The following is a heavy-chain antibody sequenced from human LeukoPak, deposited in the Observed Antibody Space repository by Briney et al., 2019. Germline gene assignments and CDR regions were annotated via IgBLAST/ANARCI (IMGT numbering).Heavy chain of an antibody. D-gene: IGHD6-19*01. CDR1: GYTFTSYD. CDR2: MNPNSGNT. CDR3: ARGSFSSGWRGGYYFDY. J-gene: IGHJ4*02. V-gene: IGHV1-8*01. Sequence: ASVKVSCKASGYTFTSYDINWVRQATGQGLEWMGWMNPNSGNTGYAQKFQGRVTMTRNTSISTAYMELSSLRSEDTAMYYCARGSFSSGWRGGYYFDYWGQGTLVTVSS.